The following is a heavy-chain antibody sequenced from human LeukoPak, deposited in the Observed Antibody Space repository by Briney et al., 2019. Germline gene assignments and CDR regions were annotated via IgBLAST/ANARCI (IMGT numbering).Heavy chain of an antibody. D-gene: IGHD4-23*01. CDR3: ARVTFRANSHYYYYGMDV. Sequence: SVKVSCKASGGTFSSYAISWVRQAPGQGLEWMGRIIPIFGTANYAQKFQGRVTITADESTSTAYMELSSLRSEDTAVYYCARVTFRANSHYYYYGMDVWGQGTTVTVSS. V-gene: IGHV1-69*15. CDR1: GGTFSSYA. CDR2: IIPIFGTA. J-gene: IGHJ6*02.